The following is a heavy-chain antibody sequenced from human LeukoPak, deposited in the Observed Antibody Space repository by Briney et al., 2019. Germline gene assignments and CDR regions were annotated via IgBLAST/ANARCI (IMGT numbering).Heavy chain of an antibody. J-gene: IGHJ4*02. CDR2: VYYSGST. CDR1: GGSISTYF. D-gene: IGHD3-22*01. V-gene: IGHV4-59*01. Sequence: PSETLSLTCTVSGGSISTYFWTWIRQPPGKGLEWIGYVYYSGSTNYNPSLKSRVTISVDTSKNQFSLKLSSVTAADTAVYYCARGGVYYYDSSGSLDYWGQGTLVTVSS. CDR3: ARGGVYYYDSSGSLDY.